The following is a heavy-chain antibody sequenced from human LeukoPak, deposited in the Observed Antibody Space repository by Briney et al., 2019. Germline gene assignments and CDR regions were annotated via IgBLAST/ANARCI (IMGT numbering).Heavy chain of an antibody. Sequence: GASVKVSCKASGYTFTSYGISRVRQAPGQGLEWMGWMNPNSGYTGYEQKFQGRVTMTRDTSTSTAYMELSSLRSEDTAVYYCARGGSSYNDEHEEFDYWGQGTVVTVSS. D-gene: IGHD3-22*01. CDR2: MNPNSGYT. V-gene: IGHV1-8*02. CDR3: ARGGSSYNDEHEEFDY. CDR1: GYTFTSYG. J-gene: IGHJ4*02.